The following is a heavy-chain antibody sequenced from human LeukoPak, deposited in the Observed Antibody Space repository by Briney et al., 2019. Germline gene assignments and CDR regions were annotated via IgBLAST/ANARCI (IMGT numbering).Heavy chain of an antibody. V-gene: IGHV1-69*13. J-gene: IGHJ2*01. D-gene: IGHD6-6*01. CDR3: ASGQLGRFRRWYFDL. CDR1: GGTFSSYA. Sequence: SVKVSCKASGGTFSSYAISWVRQAPGQGLEWMGGIIPIFGTANYAQKFQGRVTITADESTSTAYMELSSLRSEDTAVYYCASGQLGRFRRWYFDLWGRGTLVTVSS. CDR2: IIPIFGTA.